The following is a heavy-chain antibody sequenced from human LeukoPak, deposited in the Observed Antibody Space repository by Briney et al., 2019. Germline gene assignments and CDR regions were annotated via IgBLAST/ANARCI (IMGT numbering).Heavy chain of an antibody. Sequence: PGRSLRLSCAASGFTFRNYDMHWVRQAAGKGLEWVAVIGSDINNKHYVDSVKGRFTISRDNSKNTVYLQMNSLTAEDTAVYFCARGLPGGLDPWRPETLVTVSS. CDR2: IGSDINNK. D-gene: IGHD7-27*01. CDR3: ARGLPGGLDP. J-gene: IGHJ5*02. V-gene: IGHV3-33*01. CDR1: GFTFRNYD.